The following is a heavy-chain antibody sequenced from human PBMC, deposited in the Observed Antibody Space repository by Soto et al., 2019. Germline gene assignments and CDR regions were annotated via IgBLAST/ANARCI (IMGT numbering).Heavy chain of an antibody. CDR2: ISGSGVTT. D-gene: IGHD1-1*01. J-gene: IGHJ4*02. CDR3: ARLMGYAPDY. Sequence: EVELLESGGGLVQPGGPLRLSCVASKFSFSEYTMSWVRQGPGKGLEWVSRISGSGVTTYYAASVKGRFTISRDNSKRTLFLQMDSLGADDTAVYYCARLMGYAPDYWGQGTLVTVSP. CDR1: KFSFSEYT. V-gene: IGHV3-23*01.